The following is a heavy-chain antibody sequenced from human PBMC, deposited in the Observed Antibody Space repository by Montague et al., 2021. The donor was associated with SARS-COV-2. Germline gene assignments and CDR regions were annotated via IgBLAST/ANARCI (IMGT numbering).Heavy chain of an antibody. CDR3: AKLPSRDGYNLRDY. Sequence: SLRLSCAASGFTFDDYAMHWVRQAPGKGLEWVSGISWNSGSIGYADSVMGRFTISRDNAKNSLYLQMNSLRAEDTALYYCAKLPSRDGYNLRDYWGQGTLVTVSS. CDR2: ISWNSGSI. CDR1: GFTFDDYA. J-gene: IGHJ4*02. D-gene: IGHD5-24*01. V-gene: IGHV3-9*01.